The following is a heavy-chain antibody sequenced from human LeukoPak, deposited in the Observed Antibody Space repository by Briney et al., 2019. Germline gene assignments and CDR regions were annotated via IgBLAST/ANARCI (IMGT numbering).Heavy chain of an antibody. CDR2: IYYSGST. CDR3: ARDLQWSFDY. D-gene: IGHD2-8*01. J-gene: IGHJ4*02. CDR1: GGSISSSSYY. V-gene: IGHV4-39*02. Sequence: PSETLSLTCTVSGGSISSSSYYWGWIRQPPGKGLEWIGSIYYSGSTYYNPSLKSRVTISVDTSKNQFSLKLSSVTAADTAVYYCARDLQWSFDYWGQGALVTVSS.